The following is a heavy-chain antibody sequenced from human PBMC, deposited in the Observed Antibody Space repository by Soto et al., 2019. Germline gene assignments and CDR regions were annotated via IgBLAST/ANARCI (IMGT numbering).Heavy chain of an antibody. CDR3: ATDRLVVPAATSKTTGY. Sequence: GASVKVSCKVSGYTLTELSMHWVRQAPGKGLEWMGGFDPEDGETIYAQKFQGRVTMTEDTSTDTAYMELSSLRSEDTAVYYCATDRLVVPAATSKTTGYWGQGTLVTVSS. D-gene: IGHD2-2*01. J-gene: IGHJ4*02. CDR2: FDPEDGET. V-gene: IGHV1-24*01. CDR1: GYTLTELS.